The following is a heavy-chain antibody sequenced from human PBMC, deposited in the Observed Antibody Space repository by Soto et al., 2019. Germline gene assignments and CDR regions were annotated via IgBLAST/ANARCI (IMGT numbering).Heavy chain of an antibody. CDR1: GFTFSSYA. V-gene: IGHV3-23*01. CDR2: ISGSGGST. CDR3: AKGIVGYCSGGIDY. Sequence: GGSLRLSCAASGFTFSSYAMSWVRQAPGKGLEWVSAISGSGGSTYYADSVKGRFTISRDNSKNTLYLQMNSLRAEDTAVYYCAKGIVGYCSGGIDYWGQGTLVTVSS. D-gene: IGHD2-15*01. J-gene: IGHJ4*02.